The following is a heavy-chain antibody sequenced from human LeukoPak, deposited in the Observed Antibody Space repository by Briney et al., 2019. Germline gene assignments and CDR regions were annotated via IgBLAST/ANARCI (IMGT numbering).Heavy chain of an antibody. CDR3: AKDAGNPYGSGSYFDY. D-gene: IGHD3-10*01. CDR2: ISGSGVST. Sequence: GGSLRLSCAASGFTFASYAMTWVRQAPGKGLEWVSAISGSGVSTYYADSAKGRFTISRDNSKNTLYLQMNSLRAEDTAVYYCAKDAGNPYGSGSYFDYWAREPWSPSPQ. J-gene: IGHJ4*02. CDR1: GFTFASYA. V-gene: IGHV3-23*01.